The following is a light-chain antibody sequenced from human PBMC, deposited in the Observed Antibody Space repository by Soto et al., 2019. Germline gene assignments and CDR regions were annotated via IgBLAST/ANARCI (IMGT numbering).Light chain of an antibody. CDR1: HSISNH. Sequence: DIQLTQPPSSLSASVEDRVIITCRASHSISNHLNWYQQKPGKAPKLLIFAASSLQSGVPSRFSGSRSGPDFTLTISRLQPEDFATYYCQQSYSSPPTFGQGTKVDIK. CDR2: AAS. CDR3: QQSYSSPPT. V-gene: IGKV1-39*01. J-gene: IGKJ1*01.